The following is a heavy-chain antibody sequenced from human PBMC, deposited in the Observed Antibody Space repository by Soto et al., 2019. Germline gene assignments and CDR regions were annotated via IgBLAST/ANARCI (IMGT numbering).Heavy chain of an antibody. V-gene: IGHV1-3*04. CDR1: GYTFATYA. CDR2: INTGNGYT. J-gene: IGHJ6*02. D-gene: IGHD3-3*01. Sequence: QVQLVQSGAEVKKPGASVKVSCKASGYTFATYAIHWVRQAPGQRLEWMGWINTGNGYTAYSQNFRGRVTITRDTTASTAYKELSSLRSEDTAMYYCTRVNTLFLNTEYYSYDMDVWGQGTTVTVAS. CDR3: TRVNTLFLNTEYYSYDMDV.